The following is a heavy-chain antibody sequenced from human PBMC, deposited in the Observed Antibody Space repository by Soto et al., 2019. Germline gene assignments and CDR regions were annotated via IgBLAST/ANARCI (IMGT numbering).Heavy chain of an antibody. CDR2: IYPGDSDT. V-gene: IGHV5-51*01. CDR3: ARLAAGGSGGSYTRNPVRKEYYFDY. D-gene: IGHD2-15*01. CDR1: GYSFTSYW. Sequence: PGESLKISCKGSGYSFTSYWIGWVRQMPWKGLEWMGIIYPGDSDTRYSPSFQGQVTISADKSISTAYLQWSSLKASDTAMYYCARLAAGGSGGSYTRNPVRKEYYFDYWGQGTLVTVPS. J-gene: IGHJ4*02.